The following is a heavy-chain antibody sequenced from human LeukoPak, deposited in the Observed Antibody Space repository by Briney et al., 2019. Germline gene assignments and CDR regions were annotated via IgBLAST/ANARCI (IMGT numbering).Heavy chain of an antibody. CDR1: GGSFSSYY. J-gene: IGHJ4*02. CDR2: IHFSGST. D-gene: IGHD3-16*01. Sequence: PSETLSLTCAVYGGSFSSYYWSWIRQPPGKGLEWIGYIHFSGSTNYNPSLKSRITISEDTSKNQFSLRLSSVTAADTAVYYCARTPRGEFSDYWGQGTLVTVSS. V-gene: IGHV4-59*01. CDR3: ARTPRGEFSDY.